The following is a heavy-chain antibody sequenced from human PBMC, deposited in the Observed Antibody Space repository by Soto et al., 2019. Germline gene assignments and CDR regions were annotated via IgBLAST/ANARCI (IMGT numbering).Heavy chain of an antibody. CDR3: AREIDYYDSSGYYTSEHHAFDI. J-gene: IGHJ3*02. CDR2: ISSISSTI. CDR1: GFTFDTYS. V-gene: IGHV3-48*02. D-gene: IGHD3-22*01. Sequence: EVQLVESGGGLVQPGGSLRLSCAASGFTFDTYSMNWVRQAPGKGLEWVSYISSISSTIYYADSVKGRFTISRDNAKNLMYLQMNSLRDEDTAVYYCAREIDYYDSSGYYTSEHHAFDIWGQGTMVTVSS.